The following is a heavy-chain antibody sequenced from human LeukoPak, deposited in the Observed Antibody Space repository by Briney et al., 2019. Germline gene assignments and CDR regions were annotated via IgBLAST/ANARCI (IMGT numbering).Heavy chain of an antibody. D-gene: IGHD4-17*01. CDR2: IRYVGSDK. J-gene: IGHJ4*02. V-gene: IGHV3-30*12. Sequence: SGRSLRLSCAASGFTFSSYGMHWVRQAPGKGLEWMAVIRYVGSDKYYADSVKGRFTISRDNSQNTMYLQMNSLRAEDTAAYYCARENDYALDYWGQGTLVTVSS. CDR3: ARENDYALDY. CDR1: GFTFSSYG.